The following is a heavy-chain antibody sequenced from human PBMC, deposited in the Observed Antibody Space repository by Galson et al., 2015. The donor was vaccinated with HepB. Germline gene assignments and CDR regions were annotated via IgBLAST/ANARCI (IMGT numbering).Heavy chain of an antibody. CDR1: GYSFTSYW. CDR2: IDPSDSYT. V-gene: IGHV5-10-1*01. D-gene: IGHD5-18*01. J-gene: IGHJ6*02. Sequence: QSGAEVKKPGESLRISCKGSGYSFTSYWISWVRQMPGKGLEWMGRIDPSDSYTNYSPSFQGHVTISADKSISTAYLQWSSLKASDTAMYYCARQLTAMVLPEEYGMDVWGQGTTVTVSS. CDR3: ARQLTAMVLPEEYGMDV.